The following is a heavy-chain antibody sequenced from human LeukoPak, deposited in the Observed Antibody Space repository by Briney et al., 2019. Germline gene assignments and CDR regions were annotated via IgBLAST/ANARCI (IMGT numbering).Heavy chain of an antibody. J-gene: IGHJ5*02. CDR3: AKEQYYYGSGSRKDNWFDP. CDR2: ISGSGGST. V-gene: IGHV3-23*01. CDR1: GFTFSSYA. Sequence: PGGSLRLSCAASGFTFSSYAMSWVRQAPGKGLEWVSAISGSGGSTYYADSVKGRFTISRDNSKNTLYLQMNGLRAEDTAVYYCAKEQYYYGSGSRKDNWFDPWGQGTLVTVSS. D-gene: IGHD3-10*01.